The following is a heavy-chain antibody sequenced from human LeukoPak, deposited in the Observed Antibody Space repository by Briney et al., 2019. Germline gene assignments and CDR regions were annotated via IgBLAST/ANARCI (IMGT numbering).Heavy chain of an antibody. D-gene: IGHD3-9*01. CDR2: INPFRGVT. V-gene: IGHV1-2*02. CDR1: RYNFIDYY. Sequence: ASVKVSCKASRYNFIDYYMYWVRQAPGQGLEWMGWINPFRGVTEFAQKFQGRVTMTRDTSISTAYMELSRLRSDDTAVYYCARDLRLRYFDWSEIDIWGQGTMVTVSS. J-gene: IGHJ3*02. CDR3: ARDLRLRYFDWSEIDI.